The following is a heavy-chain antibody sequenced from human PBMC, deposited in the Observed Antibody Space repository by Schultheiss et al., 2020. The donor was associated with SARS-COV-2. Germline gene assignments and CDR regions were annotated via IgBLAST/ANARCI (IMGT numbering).Heavy chain of an antibody. J-gene: IGHJ4*02. CDR3: AKLRPYFTFNPWGSV. CDR1: GGSFSGYY. V-gene: IGHV4-34*01. Sequence: SETLSLTCAVYGGSFSGYYWSWIRQPPGKGLEWIGEINHSGGAHYNPSLTSPVTISLDTSKNQSSLTLTTVTVADTAFYFCAKLRPYFTFNPWGSVWSQGTLVTVSS. D-gene: IGHD3-9*01. CDR2: INHSGGA.